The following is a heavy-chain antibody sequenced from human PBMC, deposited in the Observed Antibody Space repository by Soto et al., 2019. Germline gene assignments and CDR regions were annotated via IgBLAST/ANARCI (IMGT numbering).Heavy chain of an antibody. Sequence: EVQLVESGGGLVKPGGSLRLSCAASGFTFSSYSMNWVRQAPGKGLEWVSSISSSSSYIYYADSVKGRFTISRDNAKNSLYLQMNSLRAEDTAVYYCASSKDIVVVPAAMPHTQNWFDPCGQGTLVTVSS. V-gene: IGHV3-21*01. CDR2: ISSSSSYI. J-gene: IGHJ5*02. CDR1: GFTFSSYS. CDR3: ASSKDIVVVPAAMPHTQNWFDP. D-gene: IGHD2-2*01.